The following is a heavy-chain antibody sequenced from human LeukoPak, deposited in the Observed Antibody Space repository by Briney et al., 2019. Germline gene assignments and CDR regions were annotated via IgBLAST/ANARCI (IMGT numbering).Heavy chain of an antibody. Sequence: GASVKVSCKASGGTFSSYAISWVRQAPGHGIEWMGGIITIFGTANDAQKFQGRVTITVDESTSTAYMELSSLRSEDTAVYYCARVAAMVKSLYYMDVWGKGTTVTVSS. J-gene: IGHJ6*03. CDR3: ARVAAMVKSLYYMDV. CDR2: IITIFGTA. V-gene: IGHV1-69*13. CDR1: GGTFSSYA. D-gene: IGHD5-18*01.